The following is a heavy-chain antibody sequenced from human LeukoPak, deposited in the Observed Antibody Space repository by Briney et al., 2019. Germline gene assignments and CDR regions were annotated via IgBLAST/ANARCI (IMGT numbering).Heavy chain of an antibody. Sequence: ASVKVSCKASGYTFTFYYMHWVRQAPGQGLEWMGWINPNSGGTNYAQKFQGRVTMTRDTSISTAYMELSSLRSEDTAVYYCAGGGYYDTSGYYHFDYWGQGTLVTVSS. D-gene: IGHD3-22*01. V-gene: IGHV1-2*02. CDR2: INPNSGGT. CDR3: AGGGYYDTSGYYHFDY. J-gene: IGHJ4*02. CDR1: GYTFTFYY.